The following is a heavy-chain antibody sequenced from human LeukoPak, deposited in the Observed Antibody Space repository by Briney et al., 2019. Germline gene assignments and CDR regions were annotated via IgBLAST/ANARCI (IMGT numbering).Heavy chain of an antibody. D-gene: IGHD6-19*01. CDR1: GFTFSNYG. CDR3: AKLYTSAWYEDPIDH. Sequence: GGSLRLSCAASGFTFSNYGMSWVRQAPGKGLEWVSTISGSGSSTNSADSLQGRFTISRDNSKNTLYLQMNSRRAADTAIYYWAKLYTSAWYEDPIDHWGQGILVTVSS. J-gene: IGHJ4*02. CDR2: ISGSGSST. V-gene: IGHV3-23*01.